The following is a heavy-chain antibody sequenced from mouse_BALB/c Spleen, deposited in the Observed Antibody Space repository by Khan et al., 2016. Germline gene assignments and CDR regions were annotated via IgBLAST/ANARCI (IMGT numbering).Heavy chain of an antibody. V-gene: IGHV1-80*01. CDR2: IYRGDGDT. CDR1: GYAFSSYW. Sequence: QVQLQQSGAELVRPGSSVKISCKASGYAFSSYWMNWVKQRPGQGLEWIGQIYRGDGDTNYNGKFKGKATLTADKSYSTAYMQRSSLTSEDSAVSFCARGPHYFDYWGHDTTLPVSS. CDR3: ARGPHYFDY. J-gene: IGHJ2*01.